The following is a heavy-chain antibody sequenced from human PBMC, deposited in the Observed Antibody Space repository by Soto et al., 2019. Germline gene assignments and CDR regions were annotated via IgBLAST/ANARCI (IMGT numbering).Heavy chain of an antibody. V-gene: IGHV3-33*01. J-gene: IGHJ4*02. CDR2: IWYDGSNK. CDR1: GFTFSSYG. Sequence: QVQLVESGGGVVQPGRSLRLSCGASGFTFSSYGMHWVRQAPGKGLEWVAVIWYDGSNKYYADSVKGRFTISRDNSKNTLYLQMNSLRAEDTAVYYCARDLEHYFDYWGQGTLVAVSS. CDR3: ARDLEHYFDY.